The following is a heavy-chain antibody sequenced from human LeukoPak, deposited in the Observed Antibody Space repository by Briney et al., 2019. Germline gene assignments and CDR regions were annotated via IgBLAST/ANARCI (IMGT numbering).Heavy chain of an antibody. D-gene: IGHD3-10*01. J-gene: IGHJ4*02. CDR2: IYYSAST. V-gene: IGHV4-4*02. Sequence: SGTLSLTCAVSGGPISSSYWWSWVRQPPGKGLEWIANIYYSASTYYSPSLKSRVTISVDTSKNQFSLKMSSVTAADTAVYYCFYGSGSYYLTTIDYWGQGTPVTVSS. CDR3: FYGSGSYYLTTIDY. CDR1: GGPISSSYW.